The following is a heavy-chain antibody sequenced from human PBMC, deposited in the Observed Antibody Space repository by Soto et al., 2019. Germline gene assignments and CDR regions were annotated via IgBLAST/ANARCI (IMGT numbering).Heavy chain of an antibody. CDR1: GGTFSSYA. CDR3: ARASEWLFRLNY. CDR2: IIPIFGTA. J-gene: IGHJ4*02. V-gene: IGHV1-69*13. D-gene: IGHD3-3*01. Sequence: RASVKVSCKASGGTFSSYAISWVRQAPGQGLEWMGGIIPIFGTANYAQKFQGRVTITADESTSTAYMELSSLRSEDTAVYYCARASEWLFRLNYWGQGTLVTVSS.